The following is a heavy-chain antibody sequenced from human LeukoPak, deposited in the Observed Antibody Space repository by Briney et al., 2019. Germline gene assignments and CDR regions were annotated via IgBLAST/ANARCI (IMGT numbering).Heavy chain of an antibody. D-gene: IGHD3-9*01. V-gene: IGHV3-21*01. J-gene: IGHJ5*02. CDR2: ISSSSSYI. CDR3: ARDRNYDILTGYLSWFDP. CDR1: GFTFSSYS. Sequence: GGSLRLSCAASGFTFSSYSVNWVRQAPGKGLEWVSSISSSSSYIYYADSVKGRFTISRDNAKNSLYLQMNSLRAEDTAVYYCARDRNYDILTGYLSWFDPWGQGTLVTVSS.